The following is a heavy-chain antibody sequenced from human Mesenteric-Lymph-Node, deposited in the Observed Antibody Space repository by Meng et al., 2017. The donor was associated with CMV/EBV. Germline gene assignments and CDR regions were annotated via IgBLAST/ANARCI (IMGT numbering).Heavy chain of an antibody. CDR3: ARRRAERSGLTYGMDV. CDR2: ISAYNGNT. J-gene: IGHJ6*02. CDR1: GYTFTSYG. V-gene: IGHV1-18*01. Sequence: ASVKVSCKASGYTFTSYGISWVRQAPGQGLEWMGWISAYNGNTNYAQKLQGRVTMTTDTSTSTAYMELRSLRSEDTAVFYCARRRAERSGLTYGMDVWGQGTTVTVSS. D-gene: IGHD3-3*01.